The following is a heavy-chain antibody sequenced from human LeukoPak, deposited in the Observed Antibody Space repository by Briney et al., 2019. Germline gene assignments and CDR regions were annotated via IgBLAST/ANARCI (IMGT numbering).Heavy chain of an antibody. D-gene: IGHD5-12*01. J-gene: IGHJ6*04. Sequence: PSETLSLTCTVSGGSISSYYWSWIRQPPGKGLEWIGYIYYSGSTNYNPSLKSRVTISVDTSKNQFSLKLSSVTAADTAVYYCARDRSGYDLVRDVWGKGTTVTISS. CDR1: GGSISSYY. CDR2: IYYSGST. CDR3: ARDRSGYDLVRDV. V-gene: IGHV4-59*01.